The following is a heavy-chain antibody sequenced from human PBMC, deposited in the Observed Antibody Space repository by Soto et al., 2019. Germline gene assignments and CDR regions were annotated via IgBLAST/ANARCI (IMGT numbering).Heavy chain of an antibody. CDR2: IYSGGYT. J-gene: IGHJ4*02. V-gene: IGHV3-53*01. Sequence: EVQLVESGGGLIQPGGSLRLSCAVSGFTVSNNYMSWVRQAPGKGLEGVSVIYSGGYTAYGDSVKGRFTISRDNSKNTLYFKKNTLGADDPGVFYWASHPGGGGYWGQGTLVTVSS. D-gene: IGHD3-10*01. CDR1: GFTVSNNY. CDR3: ASHPGGGGY.